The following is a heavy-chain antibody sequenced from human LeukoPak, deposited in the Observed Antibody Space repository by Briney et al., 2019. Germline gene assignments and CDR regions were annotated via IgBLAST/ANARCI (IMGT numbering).Heavy chain of an antibody. D-gene: IGHD5-24*01. CDR1: GGSFSGYY. CDR3: ARISRDGYSY. Sequence: SETLSLTCAVYGGSFSGYYWSWIRQPPGKGLEWMGEINHSGSTNYNPSLKRRVTISVDTSKNQFSLKLSSVTAADTAVYYCARISRDGYSYWGQGTLVTVSS. J-gene: IGHJ4*02. CDR2: INHSGST. V-gene: IGHV4-34*01.